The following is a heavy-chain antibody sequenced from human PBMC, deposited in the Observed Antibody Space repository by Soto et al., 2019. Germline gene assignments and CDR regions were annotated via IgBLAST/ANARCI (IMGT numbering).Heavy chain of an antibody. J-gene: IGHJ3*02. CDR2: ISAYNGNT. V-gene: IGHV1-18*01. CDR3: ARDRHYDSSGYSRHDAFDI. D-gene: IGHD3-22*01. CDR1: GYTFTSYG. Sequence: QVQLVQSGAEVKKPGASVKVSCKASGYTFTSYGISWVRQAPGQGLEWMGWISAYNGNTNYAQKLQGRVTMTTDTSTSTAYMELRSLRSDDTAVYYCARDRHYDSSGYSRHDAFDIWGQGTMVTVSS.